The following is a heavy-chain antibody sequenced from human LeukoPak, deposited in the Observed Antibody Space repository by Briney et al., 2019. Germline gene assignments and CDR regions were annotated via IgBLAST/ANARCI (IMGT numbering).Heavy chain of an antibody. Sequence: GGSLRLSCAASGFTFRSYAISWVRQAPGKGLEWVSGIGGGGATTYYADSVKGRFTISRDNSKNTLNLQMNSLRDEDTAVYYCAKVSDDYVWGSYRRFDYWGQGILVTVSS. J-gene: IGHJ4*02. CDR3: AKVSDDYVWGSYRRFDY. V-gene: IGHV3-23*01. CDR1: GFTFRSYA. CDR2: IGGGGATT. D-gene: IGHD3-16*02.